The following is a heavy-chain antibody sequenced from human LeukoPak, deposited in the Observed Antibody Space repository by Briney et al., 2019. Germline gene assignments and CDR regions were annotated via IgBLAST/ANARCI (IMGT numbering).Heavy chain of an antibody. CDR2: INHSGST. CDR3: ARDMARTGNNAFDI. D-gene: IGHD1-14*01. J-gene: IGHJ3*02. Sequence: SETLSLTCAVYGGSFSGYYWSWIRQPPGKGLEWIGEINHSGSTNYNPSLKSRVTISVDTSKNQFSLKLSSVTAADTAVYYCARDMARTGNNAFDIWGQGTMVTVSS. CDR1: GGSFSGYY. V-gene: IGHV4-34*01.